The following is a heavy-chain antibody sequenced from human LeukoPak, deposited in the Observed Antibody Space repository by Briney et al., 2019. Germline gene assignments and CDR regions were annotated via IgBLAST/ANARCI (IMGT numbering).Heavy chain of an antibody. CDR3: ARDRGAYCSSTSCELGY. CDR2: ISSSGSTI. CDR1: GFTFSDYY. J-gene: IGHJ4*02. D-gene: IGHD2-2*01. V-gene: IGHV3-11*01. Sequence: GGSLRLSCAASGFTFSDYYMSWIRQAPGKGLEWVSYISSSGSTIYYADSVKGRFTISRDNAKNSLYLQMNSLRAEDTAVYYCARDRGAYCSSTSCELGYWGQGTLVTVSS.